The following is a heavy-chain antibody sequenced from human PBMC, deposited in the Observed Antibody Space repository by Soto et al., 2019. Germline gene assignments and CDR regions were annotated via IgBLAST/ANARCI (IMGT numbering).Heavy chain of an antibody. J-gene: IGHJ4*02. Sequence: QVQLQESGPGLVKPSETLSLTCSVSGGSINSHYWNWVRQTPGKGLEWIGYFYYRGSTNYNPSLKSRVNIAVDMSKNQFSLKLTSVTAADTAVYYCTRSGHPVYGSGSDFWGQGTLVSVSS. CDR3: TRSGHPVYGSGSDF. CDR1: GGSINSHY. V-gene: IGHV4-59*11. CDR2: FYYRGST. D-gene: IGHD3-10*01.